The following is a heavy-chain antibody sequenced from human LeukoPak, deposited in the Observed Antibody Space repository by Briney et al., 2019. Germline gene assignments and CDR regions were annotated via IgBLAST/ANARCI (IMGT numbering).Heavy chain of an antibody. V-gene: IGHV1-69*04. CDR3: ARDTPETAVGGIDV. Sequence: KFQGRLTITADKSTSTAYMELSSLRSDDTAVYYCARDTPETAVGGIDVWGQGTLVTVSS. J-gene: IGHJ3*01. D-gene: IGHD5-18*01.